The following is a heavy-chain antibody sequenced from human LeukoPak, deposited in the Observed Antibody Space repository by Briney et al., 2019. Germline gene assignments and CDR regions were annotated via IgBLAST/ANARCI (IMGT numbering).Heavy chain of an antibody. CDR3: ARDQPIAAAGPHDCYYYGMDV. V-gene: IGHV1-18*01. CDR1: GYTFTSYG. CDR2: ISAYNGNT. Sequence: ASVKVSCKASGYTFTSYGISWVRQAPGQGLEWMGWISAYNGNTNYAQKLQGRVTMTTDTSTSTAYMELRSLRSDDTAVYYCARDQPIAAAGPHDCYYYGMDVWGQGTTVTVSS. J-gene: IGHJ6*02. D-gene: IGHD6-13*01.